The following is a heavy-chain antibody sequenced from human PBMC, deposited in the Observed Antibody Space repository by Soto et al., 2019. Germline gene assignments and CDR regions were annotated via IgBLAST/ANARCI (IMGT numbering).Heavy chain of an antibody. V-gene: IGHV1-18*01. Sequence: QVQLVQSGAEVKKPGASVKLSCKASGYIFTSYGINWVRQAPGQGLEWMTWISGYTGNSNYVQSLQGRVTMTTDTSTSTAYMELRSLRSDDTAVYYCARSERLTFGDVTFTSAFDIWGQGTVVTVSS. J-gene: IGHJ3*02. CDR1: GYIFTSYG. CDR2: ISGYTGNS. D-gene: IGHD3-16*01. CDR3: ARSERLTFGDVTFTSAFDI.